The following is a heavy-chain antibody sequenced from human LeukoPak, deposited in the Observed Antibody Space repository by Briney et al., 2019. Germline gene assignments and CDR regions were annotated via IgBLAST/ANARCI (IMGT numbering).Heavy chain of an antibody. CDR3: ARHSGGYDKPSAAGTKGYFDY. CDR2: IYYSGST. CDR1: GGSISSGGYY. V-gene: IGHV4-31*03. J-gene: IGHJ4*02. D-gene: IGHD6-13*01. Sequence: TSETLSLTCTVSGGSISSGGYYWSWIRQHPGKGLEWIGYIYYSGSTYYNPSLKSRVTISVDTSKNQFSLKLSSVTAADTAVYYCARHSGGYDKPSAAGTKGYFDYWGQGTLVTVSS.